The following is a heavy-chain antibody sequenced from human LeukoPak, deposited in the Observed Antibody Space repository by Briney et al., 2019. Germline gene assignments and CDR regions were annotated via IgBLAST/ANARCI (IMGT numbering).Heavy chain of an antibody. CDR1: GGTFSSYA. CDR2: IIPIFGTA. V-gene: IGHV1-69*06. Sequence: SVKVSCKASGGTFSSYAISWVRQAPGQGLEWMGGIIPIFGTANYAQKFQGRVTITADKSTSTAYMELSSLRSEDTAVYYCASSWGPTYYYYYYMDVWGKGTTVTVSS. J-gene: IGHJ6*03. CDR3: ASSWGPTYYYYYYMDV. D-gene: IGHD3-16*01.